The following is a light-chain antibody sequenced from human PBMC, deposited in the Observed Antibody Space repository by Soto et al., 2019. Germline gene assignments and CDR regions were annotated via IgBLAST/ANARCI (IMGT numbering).Light chain of an antibody. V-gene: IGKV1-5*01. CDR3: QQYNSYPLT. Sequence: DIQMIQSPSTLSASVGDRVTITCRASQSIDRWLAWYQQRPGRAPKLLIYDVANLETGVPSRFSGSGSETEFTLTISSLQPDDFAIYYCQQYNSYPLTCGGGIKVDIE. CDR2: DVA. CDR1: QSIDRW. J-gene: IGKJ4*01.